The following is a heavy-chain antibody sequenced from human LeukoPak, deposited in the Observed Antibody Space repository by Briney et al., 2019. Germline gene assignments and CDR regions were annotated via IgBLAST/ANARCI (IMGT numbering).Heavy chain of an antibody. Sequence: PSQTLSLTCTVSGGSISSSSYYGGWIRQPPGKGREWVGSIYYSGSTYYNPSLKSRFTISVDTSKNLFSLKLRSVTAADTAVYYCARVGGITMIVVIITDAFDIWGQGTMVTVSS. CDR1: GGSISSSSYY. CDR2: IYYSGST. D-gene: IGHD3-22*01. V-gene: IGHV4-39*07. J-gene: IGHJ3*02. CDR3: ARVGGITMIVVIITDAFDI.